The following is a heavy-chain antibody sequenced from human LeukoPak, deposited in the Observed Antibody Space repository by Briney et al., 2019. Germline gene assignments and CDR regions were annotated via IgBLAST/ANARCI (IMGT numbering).Heavy chain of an antibody. J-gene: IGHJ4*02. CDR3: ARGYGTYSSSLSPLPIDY. CDR2: FDPEDGET. Sequence: ASVKVSCKVSGYTLTELSMHWVRQAPGKGLEWMGGFDPEDGETIYAQKFQGRVTMTEDTSTDTAYMELSSLRSEDTAVYYCARGYGTYSSSLSPLPIDYWGQGTLVTVSS. V-gene: IGHV1-24*01. CDR1: GYTLTELS. D-gene: IGHD6-13*01.